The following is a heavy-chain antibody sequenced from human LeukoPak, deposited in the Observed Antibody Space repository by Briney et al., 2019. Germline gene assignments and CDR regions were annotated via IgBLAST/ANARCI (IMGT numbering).Heavy chain of an antibody. D-gene: IGHD4-17*01. J-gene: IGHJ2*01. CDR1: AGSISTYY. Sequence: SETLSLTCTVSAGSISTYYWNWIRQPPGKGLEWIGYIYYSGRTNYNPSLMSRVTISLDTSKKQVSLKLRSVTAADTAVYYCARAVTTVTTQFFDLWGRGTLVTVSS. CDR2: IYYSGRT. CDR3: ARAVTTVTTQFFDL. V-gene: IGHV4-59*01.